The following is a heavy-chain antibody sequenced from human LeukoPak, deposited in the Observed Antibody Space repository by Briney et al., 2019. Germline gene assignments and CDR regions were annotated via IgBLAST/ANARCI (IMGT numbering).Heavy chain of an antibody. CDR1: GDSFSSYY. CDR3: ARTSYSYPLDY. D-gene: IGHD3-16*02. V-gene: IGHV4-59*01. Sequence: SETLSLTCTVSGDSFSSYYWSWIRQPPGKGLVWIGYIYYSGSTNYNPSLKSRVTISVDTSKNQFSLKLSSVTAADTAVYYCARTSYSYPLDYWGQGTLVTVSS. CDR2: IYYSGST. J-gene: IGHJ4*02.